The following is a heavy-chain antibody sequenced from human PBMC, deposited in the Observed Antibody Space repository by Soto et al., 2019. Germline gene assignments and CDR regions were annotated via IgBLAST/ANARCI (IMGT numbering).Heavy chain of an antibody. V-gene: IGHV3-30-3*01. J-gene: IGHJ5*02. CDR2: ISYDGSNK. Sequence: QVQLVESGGGVVQPGRSLRLSCAASGFTFNSYAMHWVRQAPGKGLEWVAVISYDGSNKYYADSVKGRFTISRDNSKNTLYLQMNSLRAEDTAVYYCARGGMIVGFDPWGQGTLVTVSS. CDR1: GFTFNSYA. D-gene: IGHD3-22*01. CDR3: ARGGMIVGFDP.